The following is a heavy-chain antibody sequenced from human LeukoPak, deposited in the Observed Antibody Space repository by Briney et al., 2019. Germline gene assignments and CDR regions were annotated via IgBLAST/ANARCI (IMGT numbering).Heavy chain of an antibody. CDR1: GGSFSGYY. V-gene: IGHV4-34*01. CDR3: ARGIRFLRFGESKHFDY. CDR2: MNHSGST. D-gene: IGHD3-10*01. J-gene: IGHJ4*02. Sequence: PSETLSLTCAVYGGSFSGYYWSWIRQPPGKGRDRVGEMNHSGSTNYNPSLNSAVTISVDTSKNQLSLKLSSVPAEHTAVYYCARGIRFLRFGESKHFDYWGQGTLVTVCS.